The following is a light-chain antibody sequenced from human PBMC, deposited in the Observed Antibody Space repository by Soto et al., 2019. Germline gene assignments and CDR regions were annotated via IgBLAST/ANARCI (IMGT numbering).Light chain of an antibody. CDR2: VAS. Sequence: DVQLTQSPSSLSASVGDTVTIACRASQSIMTYLSWYQYKPGRAPKALIYVASRVQNGVPSRFSGSGSGTEFTLTINNLQPEYFVTYYCQQRYRLPYTFGQGTNLETK. CDR1: QSIMTY. J-gene: IGKJ2*01. V-gene: IGKV1-39*01. CDR3: QQRYRLPYT.